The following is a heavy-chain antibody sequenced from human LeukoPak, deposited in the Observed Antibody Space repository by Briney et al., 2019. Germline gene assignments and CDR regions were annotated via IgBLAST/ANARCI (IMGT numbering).Heavy chain of an antibody. D-gene: IGHD2-2*02. CDR1: GGSFSSGSYY. CDR3: ARHREAYTNSWFHY. V-gene: IGHV4-39*01. Sequence: SETLSLTCTVSGGSFSSGSYYWGWIRQPPGKGLEGIGCIYYSGTTYYNPSLKSRVTISVDTSENQFSLKLSSVTAADTAVYYCARHREAYTNSWFHYWGQGTLVTVSS. CDR2: IYYSGTT. J-gene: IGHJ5*01.